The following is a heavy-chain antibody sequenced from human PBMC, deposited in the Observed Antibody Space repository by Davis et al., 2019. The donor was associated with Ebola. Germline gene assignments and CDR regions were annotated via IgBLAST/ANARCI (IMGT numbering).Heavy chain of an antibody. Sequence: ASVKVSCKASGYTFTSYGISWVRQAPGQGLEWMGWISAYNGNTSYAQKLQGRVTMTTDTSTSTAYMELRSLRSDDTAVYYCAREGDCSSTSCYAPYYYYYGMDVWGQGTTVTVSS. D-gene: IGHD2-2*01. CDR1: GYTFTSYG. J-gene: IGHJ6*02. CDR2: ISAYNGNT. CDR3: AREGDCSSTSCYAPYYYYYGMDV. V-gene: IGHV1-18*01.